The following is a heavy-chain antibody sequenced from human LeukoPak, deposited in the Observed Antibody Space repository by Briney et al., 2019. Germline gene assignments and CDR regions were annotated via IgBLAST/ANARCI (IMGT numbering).Heavy chain of an antibody. CDR3: ARDLAWGAFDY. CDR2: IQFDGSDK. J-gene: IGHJ4*02. V-gene: IGHV3-30*02. CDR1: GLRFSSYA. D-gene: IGHD7-27*01. Sequence: GGSLRLSCAASGLRFSSYAMHWVRQAPGRGLQWVAFIQFDGSDKYYADSVKGRFTISRDNSKNTLSLQMNSLTVEDTAVYYCARDLAWGAFDYWGQGTLVTVSS.